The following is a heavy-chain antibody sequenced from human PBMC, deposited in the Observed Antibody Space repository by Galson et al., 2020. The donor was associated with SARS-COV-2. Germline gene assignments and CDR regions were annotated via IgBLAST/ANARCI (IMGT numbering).Heavy chain of an antibody. CDR3: AGDLGSNTCYSCFFDY. D-gene: IGHD2-15*01. J-gene: IGHJ4*02. CDR1: GYTFTSYG. V-gene: IGHV1-18*04. Sequence: ASVKVSCKSSGYTFTSYGISWVRQAPGQGLEWMGWISAYNGNTNYAQKLQGIVTMTTDTSTSTAYMELRSLRSDDTAVYYCAGDLGSNTCYSCFFDYWGQGTLVTVSS. CDR2: ISAYNGNT.